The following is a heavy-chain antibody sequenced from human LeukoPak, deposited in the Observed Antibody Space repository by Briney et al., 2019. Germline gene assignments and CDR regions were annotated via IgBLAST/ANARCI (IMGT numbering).Heavy chain of an antibody. CDR1: GFTFSSYA. CDR2: ISYDGSNK. J-gene: IGHJ4*02. CDR3: ARGVYSSGWTLMGY. D-gene: IGHD6-19*01. Sequence: PGGSLRLSCAASGFTFSSYAMHWVRQAPGKGLEWVAVISYDGSNKYYADSVKGRFTISRDNSKNTLYLQMNSLRAEDTAVYYCARGVYSSGWTLMGYWGQGTLVTVSS. V-gene: IGHV3-30-3*01.